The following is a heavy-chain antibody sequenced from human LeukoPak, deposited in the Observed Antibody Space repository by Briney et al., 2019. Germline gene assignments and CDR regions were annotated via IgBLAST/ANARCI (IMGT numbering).Heavy chain of an antibody. CDR2: ITSGGGYT. J-gene: IGHJ4*02. CDR1: GFTFSTYN. V-gene: IGHV3-21*06. Sequence: GGSLRLSCAASGFTFSTYNMKWVRQAPGKGLEWVSSITSGGGYTYYADSVKGRFTTSRGNAKNSLSLRLDSLRAEDTAVYYCARGHYDVLTSSYKWTPDYWGQGTLVTVSS. D-gene: IGHD3-9*01. CDR3: ARGHYDVLTSSYKWTPDY.